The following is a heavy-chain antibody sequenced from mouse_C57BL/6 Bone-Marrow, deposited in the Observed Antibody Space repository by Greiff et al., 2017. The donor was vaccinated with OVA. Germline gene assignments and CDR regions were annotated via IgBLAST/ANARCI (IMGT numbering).Heavy chain of an antibody. CDR3: TRLLDAMDY. J-gene: IGHJ4*01. D-gene: IGHD2-1*01. CDR2: ISSGGEYI. V-gene: IGHV5-9-1*02. Sequence: EVKLVESGEGLVKPGGSLKLSCAASGFTFSSYAMSWVRQTPEKRLEWVAYISSGGEYIYYADTVKGRFTISRDNARNTLYLQMSRLKSEDTAMYYCTRLLDAMDYWGQGTAVTVSS. CDR1: GFTFSSYA.